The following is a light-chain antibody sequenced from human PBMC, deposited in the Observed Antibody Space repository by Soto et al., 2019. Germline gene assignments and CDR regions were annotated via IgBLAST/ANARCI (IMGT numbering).Light chain of an antibody. CDR2: KVS. V-gene: IGKV1-5*03. CDR1: QDLNDW. Sequence: DLQMTQSPSTLSASVGDTVTITCRASQDLNDWLAWFQQKPGKAPNLLIYKVSNLESGVPSRFSGSGSGTEFTLTITSLQPEDFASYYCQQYNGYSWAFGQGTKVEIK. CDR3: QQYNGYSWA. J-gene: IGKJ1*01.